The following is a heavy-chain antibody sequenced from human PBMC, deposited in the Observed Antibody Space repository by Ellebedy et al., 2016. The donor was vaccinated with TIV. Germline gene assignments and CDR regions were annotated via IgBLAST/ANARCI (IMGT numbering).Heavy chain of an antibody. D-gene: IGHD6-13*01. CDR3: ARGYGSSSWNFDS. Sequence: ASVKVSCXASGYTFINFFIHWLRQTPAQGLACMGWIHPNSGDTNYAQKFHGRVTMASDTSISTAYMELHRLTSDDTALFYCARGYGSSSWNFDSWGQGTRITVSS. CDR2: IHPNSGDT. J-gene: IGHJ4*02. V-gene: IGHV1-2*02. CDR1: GYTFINFF.